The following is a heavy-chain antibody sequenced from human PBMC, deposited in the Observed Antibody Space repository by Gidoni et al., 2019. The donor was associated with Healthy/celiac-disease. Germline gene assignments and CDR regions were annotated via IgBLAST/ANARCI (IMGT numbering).Heavy chain of an antibody. V-gene: IGHV3-15*01. CDR1: GFTFSKAW. CDR2: IKSKTDGWTT. D-gene: IGHD4-17*01. Sequence: EVQLVESGGGLGKTGGSLRLSCAAAGFTFSKAWMSWGRQASGKGLEWVGRIKSKTDGWTTDYAAPVKGRFPISRDDSQNTLYLQMNSLNTEDTAVYYCTTAYGDYFWSVLGSDYWGQGTLVTVSS. J-gene: IGHJ4*02. CDR3: TTAYGDYFWSVLGSDY.